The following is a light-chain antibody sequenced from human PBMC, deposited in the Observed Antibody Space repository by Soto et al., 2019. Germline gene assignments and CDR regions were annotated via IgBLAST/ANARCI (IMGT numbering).Light chain of an antibody. V-gene: IGKV3-20*01. CDR3: QQYVTSQLT. CDR2: GAS. J-gene: IGKJ4*01. CDR1: QRVSYGY. Sequence: PGTLFLSPGERATLSCKASQRVSYGYLAWYQLKPGQAPRLLIFGASIRATGIPDRFSGSGSGTDFTLSISRLETEDFAVYYCQQYVTSQLTFGGGTKVAIK.